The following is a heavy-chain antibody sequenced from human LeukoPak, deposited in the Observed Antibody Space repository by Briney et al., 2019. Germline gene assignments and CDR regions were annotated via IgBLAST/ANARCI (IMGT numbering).Heavy chain of an antibody. CDR1: GGSISGSRFY. CDR3: VRLMVTTTGYYYGMDV. J-gene: IGHJ6*02. CDR2: IYYSGST. D-gene: IGHD4-17*01. V-gene: IGHV4-39*01. Sequence: PSETLSLTCIVSGGSISGSRFYWGWIRQPPGKGLEWIGSIYYSGSTYYNPSLKSRVTIPADTTKNQLSLKLSSVTAADTAVFYCVRLMVTTTGYYYGMDVWGQGTTVTVSS.